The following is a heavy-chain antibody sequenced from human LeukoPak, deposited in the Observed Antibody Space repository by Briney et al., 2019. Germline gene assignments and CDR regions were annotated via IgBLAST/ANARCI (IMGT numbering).Heavy chain of an antibody. J-gene: IGHJ3*02. CDR2: INHSGST. D-gene: IGHD6-19*01. V-gene: IGHV4-34*01. CDR3: ARFPAVATYAFDI. CDR1: GGSFSGYY. Sequence: SETLSLTCAVYGGSFSGYYWSWIREPPGKGLEWIGEINHSGSTNYNASLKSRVTISVDTSKNQFSLKLSSVTAADTAVYYCARFPAVATYAFDIWGQGTLVSVSS.